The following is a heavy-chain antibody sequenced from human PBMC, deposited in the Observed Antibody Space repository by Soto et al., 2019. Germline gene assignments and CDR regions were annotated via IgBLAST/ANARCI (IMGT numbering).Heavy chain of an antibody. CDR1: GVPVTIQY. J-gene: IGHJ6*02. CDR3: ARARRDGYNWDYYYGMDV. CDR2: IYSGGST. D-gene: IGHD5-12*01. V-gene: IGHV3-53*01. Sequence: PCVSHSPSGPPWGVPVTIQYISWVHRPPEIGLEWVSVIYSGGSTYYADSVKGRFTISRDNSKNTLYLQMNSLRAEDTAVYYCARARRDGYNWDYYYGMDVWGQGTTVTVSS.